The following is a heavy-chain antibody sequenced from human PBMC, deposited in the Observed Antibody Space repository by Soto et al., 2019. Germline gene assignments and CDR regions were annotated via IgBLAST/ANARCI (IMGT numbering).Heavy chain of an antibody. CDR1: GVTFVSRA. CDR3: ARGSTDSYPGSRIFDF. D-gene: IGHD3-10*01. J-gene: IGHJ4*02. Sequence: PWGSLGLSCVASGVTFVSRAMSWVCKDQGEGLEWVSTITDTGGDTKYADSVRGRFTMSRDNSKKTLYLQMNSLRVEDSALYYCARGSTDSYPGSRIFDFWGRGTLVTVSS. CDR2: ITDTGGDT. V-gene: IGHV3-23*01.